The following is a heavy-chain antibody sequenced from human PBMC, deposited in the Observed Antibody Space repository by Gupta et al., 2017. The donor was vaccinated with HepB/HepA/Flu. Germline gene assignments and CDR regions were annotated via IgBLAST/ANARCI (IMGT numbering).Heavy chain of an antibody. Sequence: EVQLLESGGGLLQPGGSLILSCAASGFPFSRLDMNWVRQAPGKGLEWVSGINHDAGKKHYADFVKGRFTISRDNSRNTLSLQMTSLRVEDTAVYYCAKALASGRMFYFDSWGQGTMVTVS. J-gene: IGHJ4*02. CDR1: GFPFSRLD. CDR3: AKALASGRMFYFDS. CDR2: INHDAGKK. D-gene: IGHD6-19*01. V-gene: IGHV3-23*01.